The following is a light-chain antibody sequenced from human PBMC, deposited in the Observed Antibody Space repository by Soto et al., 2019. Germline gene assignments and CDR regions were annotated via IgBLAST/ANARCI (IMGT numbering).Light chain of an antibody. J-gene: IGLJ2*01. CDR1: SSDVGGYDQ. Sequence: QSALTQPASVSGSPGQSIAISCTGTSSDVGGYDQVSWYQQHPGKAPQLIIYAISIRPSGVSNLFSGSKSGNTASLTISRLQADAEADYYCSSYTGSGTVFGGGTKLTVL. CDR2: AIS. CDR3: SSYTGSGTV. V-gene: IGLV2-14*01.